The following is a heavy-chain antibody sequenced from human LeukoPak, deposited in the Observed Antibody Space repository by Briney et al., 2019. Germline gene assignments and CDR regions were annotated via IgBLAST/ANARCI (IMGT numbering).Heavy chain of an antibody. Sequence: PSETLSLTCAVYRGSFSGYYWSWIRQPPGKGLEWIGEINHSGSTNYNPSLKSRVTISVDTSKNQFSLKLSSVTAADTAVYYCARVGSSSWKGFDPWGQGTLVTVSS. CDR1: RGSFSGYY. V-gene: IGHV4-34*01. CDR3: ARVGSSSWKGFDP. CDR2: INHSGST. D-gene: IGHD6-13*01. J-gene: IGHJ5*02.